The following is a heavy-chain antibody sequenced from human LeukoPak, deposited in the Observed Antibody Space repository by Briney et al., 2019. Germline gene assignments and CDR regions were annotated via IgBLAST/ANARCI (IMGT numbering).Heavy chain of an antibody. Sequence: SETLSLTCTVSGGSISSSSYYWGWIRQPPGKGLEWIVSIYYSGSTYYNPSLKSRVTISVDTSKDQFSLKLSSVTAADTAVYYCARQRRIAAAGTHYYFDYWGQGTLVTVSS. D-gene: IGHD6-13*01. V-gene: IGHV4-39*01. CDR3: ARQRRIAAAGTHYYFDY. CDR1: GGSISSSSYY. CDR2: IYYSGST. J-gene: IGHJ4*02.